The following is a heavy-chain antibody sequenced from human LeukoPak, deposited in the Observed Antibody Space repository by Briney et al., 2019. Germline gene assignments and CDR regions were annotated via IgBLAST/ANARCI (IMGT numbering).Heavy chain of an antibody. CDR2: IRYDGSNK. Sequence: GGSLRLSCAASGFTFSSYGMHWVRQAPGKGLEWVAFIRYDGSNKYYADSVKGRFTISRDNSMNTLYLQMNSLRAEDTAVYCCAKSRAGGFDWFHMETDYWGQGTLVTVSS. V-gene: IGHV3-30*02. CDR3: AKSRAGGFDWFHMETDY. CDR1: GFTFSSYG. J-gene: IGHJ4*02. D-gene: IGHD3-9*01.